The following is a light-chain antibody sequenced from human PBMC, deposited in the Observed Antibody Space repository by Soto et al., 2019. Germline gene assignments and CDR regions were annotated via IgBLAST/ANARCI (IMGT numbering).Light chain of an antibody. CDR2: SAS. Sequence: DIQLTQPPSVLSASVGDTVTITCRASQALSNYLAWYQQKPGKAPDLLIYSASTLQSGVPSRFSGSGSETEFSLTIRALQPEDFATYYCQQLSRYPLTFGGGTKV. CDR1: QALSNY. V-gene: IGKV1-9*01. CDR3: QQLSRYPLT. J-gene: IGKJ4*01.